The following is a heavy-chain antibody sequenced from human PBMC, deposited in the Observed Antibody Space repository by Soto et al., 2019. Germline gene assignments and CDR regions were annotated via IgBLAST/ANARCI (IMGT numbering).Heavy chain of an antibody. CDR2: IRNSGGFT. CDR3: AKDYFETKGPYFFDY. CDR1: GFTFNNYA. V-gene: IGHV3-23*01. Sequence: VQLLESGGGLVQPGGSLRLSCAASGFTFNNYAMNWVRQAPGKGLVWVSAIRNSGGFTYYAASVKGRFTNARDNSKNTLSLHMTSLRAEDTTLNYCAKDYFETKGPYFFDYWGQGTLVTVSS. J-gene: IGHJ4*02. D-gene: IGHD1-26*01.